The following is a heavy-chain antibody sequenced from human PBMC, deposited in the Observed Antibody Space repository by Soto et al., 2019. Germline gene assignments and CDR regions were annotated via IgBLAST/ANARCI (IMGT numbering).Heavy chain of an antibody. Sequence: SETLSLTCTVSGGSITTSSYFWSWIRQPPGKGLEWIGDIYYVGSTFYNPSLKSRVTISVDTSKSQFSLNLNSVTAADTAVYFCARHVRYDGAGDYLYYFDYWGQGALVTVSS. CDR3: ARHVRYDGAGDYLYYFDY. J-gene: IGHJ4*02. D-gene: IGHD3-10*01. CDR2: IYYVGST. CDR1: GGSITTSSYF. V-gene: IGHV4-39*01.